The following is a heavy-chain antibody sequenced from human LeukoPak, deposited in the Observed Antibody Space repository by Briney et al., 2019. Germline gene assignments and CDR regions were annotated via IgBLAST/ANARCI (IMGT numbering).Heavy chain of an antibody. CDR2: IIPIFGTA. V-gene: IGHV1-69*13. D-gene: IGHD2-2*03. CDR3: ARDKPGRPASLDPYYGMDV. CDR1: GYTFTSYD. Sequence: SVKVSCKASGYTFTSYDINWVRQAPGQGLEWMGGIIPIFGTANYAQKFQGRVTITADESTSTAYMELSSLRSEDTAVYYCARDKPGRPASLDPYYGMDVWGQGTTVTVSS. J-gene: IGHJ6*02.